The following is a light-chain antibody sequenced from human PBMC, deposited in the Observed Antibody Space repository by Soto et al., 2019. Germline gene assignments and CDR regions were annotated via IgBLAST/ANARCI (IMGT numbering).Light chain of an antibody. J-gene: IGKJ2*01. CDR3: QQYINWPPYT. CDR2: DAS. CDR1: QSVGSN. Sequence: EIVMTQSPATLSMSPGDRATLSCRASQSVGSNLAWYQQKPGQAPRLLIYDASTRATGIPARFSGSGSGTEFTLIISSLQSEDFAVYYCQQYINWPPYTFGRGTNLEIK. V-gene: IGKV3-15*01.